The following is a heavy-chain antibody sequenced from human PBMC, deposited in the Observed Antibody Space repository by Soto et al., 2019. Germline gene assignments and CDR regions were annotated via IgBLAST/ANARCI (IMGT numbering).Heavy chain of an antibody. V-gene: IGHV1-18*01. Sequence: QVQLVQSGAEVKKPGASVKVSCKASGYTFTSYHISWVRQAPGQGLEWMGWISAYNGNTNYAQKLQGRVTMTTDTSTSTAYTDLRSLRSDDPAVHYCARVAPPSDYWCQGTLVTVSS. CDR3: ARVAPPSDY. J-gene: IGHJ4*02. CDR2: ISAYNGNT. CDR1: GYTFTSYH.